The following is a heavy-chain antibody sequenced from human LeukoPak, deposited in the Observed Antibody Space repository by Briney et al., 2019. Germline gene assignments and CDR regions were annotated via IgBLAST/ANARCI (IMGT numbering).Heavy chain of an antibody. Sequence: PGASLRLSCAASGFTFSSYAMSWVRQAPGKGLEWVSAISGSGVTTYYADSVKGRFTISRDNSKNTLYLQMNSLRAEDTALYYCAKHRDYYLVGFFDYWGQGTLLTVSS. CDR3: AKHRDYYLVGFFDY. CDR2: ISGSGVTT. V-gene: IGHV3-23*01. D-gene: IGHD3-10*01. J-gene: IGHJ4*02. CDR1: GFTFSSYA.